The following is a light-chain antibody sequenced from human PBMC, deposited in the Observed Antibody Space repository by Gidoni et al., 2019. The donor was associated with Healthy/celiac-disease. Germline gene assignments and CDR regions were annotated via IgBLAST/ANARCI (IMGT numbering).Light chain of an antibody. J-gene: IGKJ2*01. V-gene: IGKV1-33*01. CDR1: QDISNY. CDR2: DAS. CDR3: QQYDSLPYT. Sequence: DSQTTQSPSSLSASVGDRVTITCQASQDISNYLNWYQQKPGKAPKLLIYDASNLETGVPSRFSGSGSGTDFTFTISSLQPDDIATYYCQQYDSLPYTFGQGTKLEIK.